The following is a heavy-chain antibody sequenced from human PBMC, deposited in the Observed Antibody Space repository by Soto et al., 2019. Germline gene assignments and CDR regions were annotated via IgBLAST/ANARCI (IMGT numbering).Heavy chain of an antibody. CDR1: GFTFSSYA. V-gene: IGHV3-30-3*01. J-gene: IGHJ3*02. CDR2: ISYDGSNK. Sequence: QVQLVESGGGVVQPGRSLRLSCAASGFTFSSYAMHWVRQAPGKGLEWVAVISYDGSNKYYADSVKGRFTISRDNSKNTLYLQMNSLRAEDTAVYYCARAGKRFSSSWYRDGAFDIWGQGTMVTVSS. CDR3: ARAGKRFSSSWYRDGAFDI. D-gene: IGHD6-13*01.